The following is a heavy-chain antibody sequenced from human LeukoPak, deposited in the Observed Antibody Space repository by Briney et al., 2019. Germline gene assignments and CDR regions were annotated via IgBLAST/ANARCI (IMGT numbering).Heavy chain of an antibody. J-gene: IGHJ4*02. CDR2: IYYSGST. CDR1: GGSISSSSYY. Sequence: SETLSLTCTVSGGSISSSSYYWGWIRQPPGKGLEWIGSIYYSGSTYYNPSLKSRVTISVGTSKNQFSLKLSSVTAADTAVYYCARLGNSYFDYWGQGTLVTVSS. V-gene: IGHV4-39*01. CDR3: ARLGNSYFDY. D-gene: IGHD5-12*01.